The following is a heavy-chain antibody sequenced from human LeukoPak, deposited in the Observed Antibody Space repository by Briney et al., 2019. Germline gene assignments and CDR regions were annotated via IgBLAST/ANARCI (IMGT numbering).Heavy chain of an antibody. CDR1: GFTFSSYS. D-gene: IGHD6-13*01. V-gene: IGHV3-21*01. CDR3: ARGYSAAGGPSGETFDP. J-gene: IGHJ5*02. CDR2: ISSSSSYT. Sequence: PGGSLRLSCAASGFTFSSYSMNWVRQAPGKGLEWVSSISSSSSYTYYADSVKGRFTISRDNAKNSLYLQMNSLRAEDTAVYYCARGYSAAGGPSGETFDPWGQGTLVTVSS.